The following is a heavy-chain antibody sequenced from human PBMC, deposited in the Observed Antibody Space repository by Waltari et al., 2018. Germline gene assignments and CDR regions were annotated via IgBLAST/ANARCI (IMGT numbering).Heavy chain of an antibody. Sequence: EVQLVESGGGLVQPGGSLRLSCAASGFTFSSYNMNWVRQAPGKGLEWVSYISSSGSTIYNADSVKGRFTISRDNAKASLYLQMNSLRAEDTAVYYCAREKYCSGGNCYSFEYWGQGTLVTVSS. CDR3: AREKYCSGGNCYSFEY. D-gene: IGHD2-15*01. CDR1: GFTFSSYN. V-gene: IGHV3-48*03. J-gene: IGHJ4*02. CDR2: ISSSGSTI.